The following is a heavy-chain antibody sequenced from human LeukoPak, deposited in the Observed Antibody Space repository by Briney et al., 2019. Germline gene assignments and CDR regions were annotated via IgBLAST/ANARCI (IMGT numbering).Heavy chain of an antibody. Sequence: SETLSLTCSVSGASISSYYWSWIRQPPGKGLEWIAFMYYSGSTNYNPSLKSRVTISVDMSKNQFSLKLSSVTAADTAVYYCARRSISGNSWDYFDYWGQGTLVTVSS. D-gene: IGHD4-23*01. CDR1: GASISSYY. CDR3: ARRSISGNSWDYFDY. V-gene: IGHV4-59*08. CDR2: MYYSGST. J-gene: IGHJ4*02.